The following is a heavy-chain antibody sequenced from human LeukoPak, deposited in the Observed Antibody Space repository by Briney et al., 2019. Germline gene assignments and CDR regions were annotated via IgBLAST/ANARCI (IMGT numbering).Heavy chain of an antibody. CDR1: GFTFSSYW. V-gene: IGHV3-74*01. Sequence: GGSLRLSCAASGFTFSSYWMHWVRQAPGKGLVWVSRINRDGSSTNYADSVKGRFTISRDNAKNTLYLQMNSLRAEDTAVYYCEVGAAVTSNWGQGTLVTVSS. J-gene: IGHJ4*02. D-gene: IGHD6-13*01. CDR2: INRDGSST. CDR3: EVGAAVTSN.